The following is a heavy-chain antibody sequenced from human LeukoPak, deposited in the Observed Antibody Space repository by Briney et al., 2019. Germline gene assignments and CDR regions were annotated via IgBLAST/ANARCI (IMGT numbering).Heavy chain of an antibody. CDR2: IYTSGST. CDR1: GGSISSGSYY. CDR3: ARNVVVVAANWFAP. D-gene: IGHD2-15*01. Sequence: SETLSLTCTVSGGSISSGSYYWSWIRQPAGKGLECIGRIYTSGSTNYNPSLKSRVTISVDTSKDQFYLKLSSVTAADTAVYYCARNVVVVAANWFAPWGQGTLVTVSS. J-gene: IGHJ5*02. V-gene: IGHV4-61*02.